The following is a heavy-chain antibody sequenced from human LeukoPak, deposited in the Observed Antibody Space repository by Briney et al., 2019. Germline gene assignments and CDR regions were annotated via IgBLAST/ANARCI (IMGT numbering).Heavy chain of an antibody. CDR2: IYPGGSDT. CDR3: ARVSGYDNYYYYYYMDV. J-gene: IGHJ6*03. Sequence: GESLKISCKGSGYSFTSYWIGWVRQMPGKGLEWMGIIYPGGSDTRYSPSFQGQVTISADKSISTAYLQWSSLKASDTAMYYCARVSGYDNYYYYYYMDVWGKGTTVTISS. V-gene: IGHV5-51*01. CDR1: GYSFTSYW. D-gene: IGHD5-12*01.